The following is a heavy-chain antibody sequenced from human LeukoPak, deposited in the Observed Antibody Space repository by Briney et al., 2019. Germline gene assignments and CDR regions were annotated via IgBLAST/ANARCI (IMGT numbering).Heavy chain of an antibody. CDR2: INIAADTM. CDR1: GFTFSDFE. Sequence: GGFLRLSCAASGFTFSDFEMNWVRQAPGKGLEWISYINIAADTMHYADSVKGRFTISRDNAKNSLYLQMTSLRAEDTAVYYCARNLAYWGQGTLVTVSS. V-gene: IGHV3-48*03. CDR3: ARNLAY. J-gene: IGHJ4*02.